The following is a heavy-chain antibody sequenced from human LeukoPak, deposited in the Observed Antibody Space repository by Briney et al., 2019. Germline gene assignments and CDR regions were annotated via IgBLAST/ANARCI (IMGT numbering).Heavy chain of an antibody. Sequence: SQTLSLTCTVSGGSISSGSYYWSWIRQPAGKGLEWIGRIYTSGSTNYNPSLKSRVTISVDTSKNQFSLKLSSVTAADTAVYYCARVAIGSGCPPCAFDIWGQGTMVTVSS. CDR3: ARVAIGSGCPPCAFDI. D-gene: IGHD6-19*01. V-gene: IGHV4-61*02. J-gene: IGHJ3*02. CDR1: GGSISSGSYY. CDR2: IYTSGST.